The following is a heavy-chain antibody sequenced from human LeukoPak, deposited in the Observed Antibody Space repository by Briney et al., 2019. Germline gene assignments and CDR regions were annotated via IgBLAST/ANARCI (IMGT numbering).Heavy chain of an antibody. CDR2: MKEDGGEI. J-gene: IGHJ4*02. V-gene: IGHV3-7*01. CDR3: VRDRGYSTFDY. D-gene: IGHD4-23*01. Sequence: PGGSLRLSCAGSGFPFSNYWMAWVRQAAGKGLEWVANMKEDGGEINYVDSVKGRFTISRDNAKNSLDLQMNSLRVDGTAVYYCVRDRGYSTFDYWGQGTLVIVSS. CDR1: GFPFSNYW.